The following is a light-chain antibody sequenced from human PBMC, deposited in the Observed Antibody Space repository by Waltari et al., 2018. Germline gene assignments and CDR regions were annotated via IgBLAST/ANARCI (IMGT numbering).Light chain of an antibody. V-gene: IGKV1-5*03. CDR2: ESS. CDR1: QRIDRW. Sequence: DIKMTQSPSTLSPSVGARVTMTCRASQRIDRWLAWYQQKPGKAPRVIIYESSSLENGVPSRFSGSGFGTEFTLTINNVQPDDFATYYCQQYHSDLLSFGGGTRVEIK. J-gene: IGKJ4*01. CDR3: QQYHSDLLS.